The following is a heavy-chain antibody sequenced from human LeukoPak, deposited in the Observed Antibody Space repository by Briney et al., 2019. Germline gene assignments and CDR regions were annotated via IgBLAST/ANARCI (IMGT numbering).Heavy chain of an antibody. CDR1: GFTFSDYY. CDR3: AARSVASNPEAY. CDR2: ISTSATTI. Sequence: GRSLRLSCAASGFTFSDYYMSWIRQAPGKGLEWVSYISTSATTIYFADSVKGRFTISRDDAKNSLYLQMSSLRAEDTAVYYCAARSVASNPEAYWGQGALVTVSS. D-gene: IGHD5-24*01. V-gene: IGHV3-11*01. J-gene: IGHJ4*02.